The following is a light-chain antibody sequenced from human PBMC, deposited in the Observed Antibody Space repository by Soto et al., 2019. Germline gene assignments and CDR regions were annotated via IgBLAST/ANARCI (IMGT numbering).Light chain of an antibody. Sequence: DIHLTQSPSSLSASVGYKVTITCRASQSIRSYLNWVQQKPGKAPKLLIYDASSLQTGVPSRFSGSGSGTDFSLTISSLQPEDFATYYCQQSYSTPPWTFGQGTKVDIK. CDR3: QQSYSTPPWT. J-gene: IGKJ1*01. CDR1: QSIRSY. V-gene: IGKV1-39*01. CDR2: DAS.